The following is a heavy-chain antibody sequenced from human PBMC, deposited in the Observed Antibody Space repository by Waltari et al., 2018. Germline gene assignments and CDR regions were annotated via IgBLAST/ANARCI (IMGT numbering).Heavy chain of an antibody. CDR3: AKDGRELLTEFDY. J-gene: IGHJ4*02. Sequence: EVQLVESGGGLVQPGGSLRLSCAASGCTFSSYAMSWVLQAPGKGLEWVAAISGSGGSTYYAESVTCRFTISRDNAKNTLYLQMHSLGAGDTAVYYCAKDGRELLTEFDYWGQGTLVTVSS. D-gene: IGHD1-26*01. V-gene: IGHV3-23*04. CDR1: GCTFSSYA. CDR2: ISGSGGST.